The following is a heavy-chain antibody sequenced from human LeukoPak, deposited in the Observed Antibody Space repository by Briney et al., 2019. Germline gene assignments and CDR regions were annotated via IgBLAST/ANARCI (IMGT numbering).Heavy chain of an antibody. CDR1: GGSISSGGYS. V-gene: IGHV4-30-2*01. Sequence: SQTLSLTCAVSGGSISSGGYSWSWIRQPPGKGLEWIGYIYHSGSTYYNPSLKSRVTISVDRSKNQFSLKLSSVTAADTAVYYCARAMLSISYGDYWDAFDIWGQGTMVTVSS. CDR3: ARAMLSISYGDYWDAFDI. J-gene: IGHJ3*02. D-gene: IGHD4-17*01. CDR2: IYHSGST.